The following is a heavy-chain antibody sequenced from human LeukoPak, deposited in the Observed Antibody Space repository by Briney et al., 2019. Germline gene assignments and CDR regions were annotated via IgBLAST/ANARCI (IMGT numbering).Heavy chain of an antibody. Sequence: GGSLRLSCAASGFTFSTYWMSWVRQAPGKGLDWVANIKPDGSDKKFVDSVKGRFAISRDNAKNSLYLQMNSLRVEDTAVYYCARDSPGIMIFGVVTPNGGQGTLVTVSS. D-gene: IGHD3-3*01. CDR2: IKPDGSDK. J-gene: IGHJ4*02. V-gene: IGHV3-7*05. CDR1: GFTFSTYW. CDR3: ARDSPGIMIFGVVTPN.